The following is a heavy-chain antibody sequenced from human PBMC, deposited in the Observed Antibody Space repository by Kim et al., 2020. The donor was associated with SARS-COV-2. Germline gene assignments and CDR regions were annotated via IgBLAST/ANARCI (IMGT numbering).Heavy chain of an antibody. CDR3: AKEYYDSSGYLSSYDAFDI. V-gene: IGHV3-23*01. Sequence: KGRFTIPRDNSKNTLYVQMNSLRAEDTAVYYCAKEYYDSSGYLSSYDAFDIWGQGTMVTVSS. D-gene: IGHD3-22*01. J-gene: IGHJ3*02.